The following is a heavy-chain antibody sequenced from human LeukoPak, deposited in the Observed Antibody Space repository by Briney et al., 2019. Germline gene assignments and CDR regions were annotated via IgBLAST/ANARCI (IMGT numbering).Heavy chain of an antibody. J-gene: IGHJ4*02. CDR1: GFTFGDYA. Sequence: PGGSLRLSCTASGFTFGDYAMSWVRQAPGKGLEWVGFIRSKAYGGTTEYAASVKSRFTISRDDSKSIAYLQMNSLKTEDTAVYYCTRAGSGGGYCSGGSCYSDWGQGTLVTVSS. CDR3: TRAGSGGGYCSGGSCYSD. V-gene: IGHV3-49*04. D-gene: IGHD2-15*01. CDR2: IRSKAYGGTT.